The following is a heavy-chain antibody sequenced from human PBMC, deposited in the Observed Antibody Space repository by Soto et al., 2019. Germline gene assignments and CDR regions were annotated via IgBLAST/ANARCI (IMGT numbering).Heavy chain of an antibody. V-gene: IGHV3-53*01. D-gene: IGHD3-10*01. CDR1: GFTVSSNY. CDR3: ARDLFGGDCYGY. J-gene: IGHJ4*02. CDR2: IYSGGST. Sequence: GGSLRLSCAASGFTVSSNYMSWVRQAPGKGLEWVSVIYSGGSTYYADSVKGRFTISRDNSKNTLYLQMNSLRAEDTAVYYCARDLFGGDCYGYWGQGTLVTVSS.